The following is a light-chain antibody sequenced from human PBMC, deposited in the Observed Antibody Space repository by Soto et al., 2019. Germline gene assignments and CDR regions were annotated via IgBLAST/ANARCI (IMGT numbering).Light chain of an antibody. CDR3: SSYAGSNNVV. V-gene: IGLV2-8*01. Sequence: QSARDQPPSASGSPGQSVTISCTGTSSDVGGYNYVSWYQQHPGKAPKLMIYEVSKRPSGVPDRFSGSKSGNTASLTVSGLQAEDEADYYCSSYAGSNNVVFGGGTKVTVL. CDR2: EVS. J-gene: IGLJ2*01. CDR1: SSDVGGYNY.